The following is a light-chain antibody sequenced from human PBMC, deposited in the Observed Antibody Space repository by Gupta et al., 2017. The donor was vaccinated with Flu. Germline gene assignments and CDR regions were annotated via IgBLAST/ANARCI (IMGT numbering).Light chain of an antibody. J-gene: IGKJ2*03. Sequence: DIVMTQSPESLAVSPGERATINCRSSQSVLYNSNNKNYLAWYQQKPGQPPKLLIYWASTRESGVPDRFRGSGSVTDFTLTISSLQAEDVALYYCQQYYSSPYSFGQGTKVEIK. V-gene: IGKV4-1*01. CDR2: WAS. CDR1: QSVLYNSNNKNY. CDR3: QQYYSSPYS.